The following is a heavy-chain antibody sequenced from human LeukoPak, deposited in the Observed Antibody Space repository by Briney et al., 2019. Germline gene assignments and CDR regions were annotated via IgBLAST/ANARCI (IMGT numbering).Heavy chain of an antibody. J-gene: IGHJ6*03. Sequence: SETLSLTCTVSGGSITNYYWSWIRQPAGKGLQWIGRIYTSGSTNYNPSLKSRVTISVDTSKNQFSLKLSSVTAADTAVYYCARVTENYYYYYMDVWGKGTTVTVSS. CDR1: GGSITNYY. D-gene: IGHD2/OR15-2a*01. CDR2: IYTSGST. V-gene: IGHV4-4*07. CDR3: ARVTENYYYYYMDV.